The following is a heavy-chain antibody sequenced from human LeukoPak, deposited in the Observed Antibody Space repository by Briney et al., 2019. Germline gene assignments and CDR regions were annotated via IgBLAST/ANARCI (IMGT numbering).Heavy chain of an antibody. J-gene: IGHJ4*02. CDR1: GGTFSSYA. CDR2: IIPIFGTA. Sequence: SVKVSCKASGGTFSSYAISWVRQAPGQGLEWMGGIIPIFGTANYAQKFQGRVTITTDESTGTAYMELSSLRSEDTAVYYCARTPNYYDSSGYYYWGQGTLVTVSS. D-gene: IGHD3-22*01. V-gene: IGHV1-69*05. CDR3: ARTPNYYDSSGYYY.